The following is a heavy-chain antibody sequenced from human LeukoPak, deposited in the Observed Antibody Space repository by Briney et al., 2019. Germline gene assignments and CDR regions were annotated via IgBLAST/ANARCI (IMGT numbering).Heavy chain of an antibody. CDR3: AREEGYCSSTSCYVYYYYMDV. CDR2: INPNSGGT. D-gene: IGHD2-2*01. J-gene: IGHJ6*03. Sequence: GASVKVSCKASGYTFTGYYMHWVRQAPGQGPEWMGWINPNSGGTNYAQKFQGRVTMTRDTSISTAYMELSRLRSDDTAVYYCAREEGYCSSTSCYVYYYYMDVWGKGTTVTVSS. V-gene: IGHV1-2*02. CDR1: GYTFTGYY.